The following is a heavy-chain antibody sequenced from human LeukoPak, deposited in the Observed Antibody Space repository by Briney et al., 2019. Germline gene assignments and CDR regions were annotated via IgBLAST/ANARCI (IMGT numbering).Heavy chain of an antibody. D-gene: IGHD4-23*01. CDR2: ITFSSSHI. CDR1: GFTFSGYV. J-gene: IGHJ4*02. V-gene: IGHV3-21*04. CDR3: AKTGYGGNWYYFDY. Sequence: GGSLRLSCAASGFTFSGYVMTWVRQAPGKGLECVSSITFSSSHIYYADSVKGRFTISRDNSKNTLYLQMNSLRVEDTAVYYCAKTGYGGNWYYFDYWGQGTLVTVSS.